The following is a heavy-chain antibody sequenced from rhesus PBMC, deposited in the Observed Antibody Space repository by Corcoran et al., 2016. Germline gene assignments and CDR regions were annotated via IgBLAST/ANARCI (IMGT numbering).Heavy chain of an antibody. CDR2: IRSGGST. V-gene: IGHV4-160*01. CDR1: GGSVSGYW. Sequence: QVQLQQWGEGLVKPSETLSLTCAVYGGSVSGYWWGWIRKPPGKGLEWIGRIRSGGSTNSNPSLKSRVTISIDTSKNQFSLKWSSVTAADTAVYYCASHRSPGYSGYSFGLDSWGQGVVVTVSS. J-gene: IGHJ6*01. D-gene: IGHD5-30*01. CDR3: ASHRSPGYSGYSFGLDS.